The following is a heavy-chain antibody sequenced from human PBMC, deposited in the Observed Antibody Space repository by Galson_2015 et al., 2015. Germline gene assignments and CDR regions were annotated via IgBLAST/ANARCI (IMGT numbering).Heavy chain of an antibody. D-gene: IGHD6-25*01. CDR1: GYTFTAYD. J-gene: IGHJ4*02. CDR2: MNPNSGKT. CDR3: VRGEEGLAAAPPRRSDY. V-gene: IGHV1-8*01. Sequence: SVKVSCKASGYTFTAYDINWVRQAPGQGLEWMGWMNPNSGKTGYAQKLQGRVTMTRNTSIRTAYMELTSLTSDDTGVYYCVRGEEGLAAAPPRRSDYWGQGALVTVSS.